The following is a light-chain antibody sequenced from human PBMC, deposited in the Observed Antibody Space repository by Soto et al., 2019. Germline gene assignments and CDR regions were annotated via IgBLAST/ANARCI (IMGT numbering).Light chain of an antibody. CDR2: ENH. CDR3: QSYEGNNHV. CDR1: SGSIAGKF. V-gene: IGLV6-57*03. Sequence: NFMLTQPNSVSESPGKTITISCTRSSGSIAGKFVHWYQQRPGSAPTVVIYENHQRPSGVPYRFSGSIDSSSNSASLTISGLTAEDAADYSCQSYEGNNHVFGPGTKVTVL. J-gene: IGLJ1*01.